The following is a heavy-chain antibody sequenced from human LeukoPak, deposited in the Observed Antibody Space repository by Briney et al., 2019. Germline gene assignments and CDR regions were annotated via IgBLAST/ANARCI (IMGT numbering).Heavy chain of an antibody. CDR3: ASRYYGSGSYYRRGYGMDV. V-gene: IGHV4-34*01. J-gene: IGHJ6*04. CDR1: GGSFGGYY. CDR2: INHSGST. Sequence: PSETLSLTCAVYGGSFGGYYWSWIRQPPGKGLEWIGEINHSGSTNYNPSLKSRVTISVDTSKNQFSLKLSSVTAADTAVYYCASRYYGSGSYYRRGYGMDVWGKGTTVTVSS. D-gene: IGHD3-10*01.